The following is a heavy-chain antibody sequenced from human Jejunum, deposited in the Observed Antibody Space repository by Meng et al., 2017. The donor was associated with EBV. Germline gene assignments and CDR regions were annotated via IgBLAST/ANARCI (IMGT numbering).Heavy chain of an antibody. D-gene: IGHD2-21*02. V-gene: IGHV4-4*02. CDR2: IYYSGST. J-gene: IGHJ4*02. CDR1: GDSIDSRNW. CDR3: VRGGDYCLVY. Sequence: VRRPVPGPGLLKPSGTLSLTCAVSGDSIDSRNWWSWVRQSPERGLEWIGEIYYSGSTNYNPSLKSRVTILVDRSENHFSLHLSSVTAADTAVYYCVRGGDYCLVYWGQGTLVTVSS.